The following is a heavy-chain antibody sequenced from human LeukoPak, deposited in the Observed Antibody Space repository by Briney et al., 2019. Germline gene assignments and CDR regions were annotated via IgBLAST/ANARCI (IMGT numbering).Heavy chain of an antibody. CDR2: IKSKTDGGTT. V-gene: IGHV3-15*01. CDR3: TTDLYCSSTSCYKVY. CDR1: GFTFSNAW. Sequence: GGSLRLSCAASGFTFSNAWMSWVRQAPGKGLEWVGRIKSKTDGGTTDYAAPVKGRFTISRDDSENTLYLQMNSLKTEDTAVYYCTTDLYCSSTSCYKVYWGQGTLVTVSS. D-gene: IGHD2-2*02. J-gene: IGHJ4*02.